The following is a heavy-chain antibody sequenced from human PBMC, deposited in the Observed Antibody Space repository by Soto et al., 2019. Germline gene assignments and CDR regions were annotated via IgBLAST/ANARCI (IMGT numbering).Heavy chain of an antibody. J-gene: IGHJ4*02. CDR1: GFTFSSYE. CDR2: ISSSGSTI. D-gene: IGHD3-3*01. CDR3: AKVGYDTYGYYLRSLDY. V-gene: IGHV3-48*03. Sequence: VGSLRLSCAASGFTFSSYEMNWVRQAPGKGLEWVSYISSSGSTIYYADSVKGRFTISRDNAKNSLYLQMNSLRAEDTAVYYCAKVGYDTYGYYLRSLDYWGQGTLVTVS.